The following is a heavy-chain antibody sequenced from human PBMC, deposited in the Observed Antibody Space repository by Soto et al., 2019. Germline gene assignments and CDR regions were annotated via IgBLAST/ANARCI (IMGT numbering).Heavy chain of an antibody. CDR1: GYTFTRYG. Sequence: AASVRVSCKASGYTFTRYGISWVRQAPGQGLEWMGWISAYNGNTNYAQKLQGRVTMTTDTSTSTAYMELRSLRSDDTAVYYCARDSGCGGDCYSRYYYGMDVWGQGTTVTVSS. D-gene: IGHD2-21*02. J-gene: IGHJ6*02. V-gene: IGHV1-18*01. CDR2: ISAYNGNT. CDR3: ARDSGCGGDCYSRYYYGMDV.